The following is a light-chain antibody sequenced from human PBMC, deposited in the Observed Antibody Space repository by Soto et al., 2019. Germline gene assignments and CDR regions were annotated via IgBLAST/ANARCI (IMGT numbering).Light chain of an antibody. V-gene: IGKV1-9*01. Sequence: IQLTQSPSSLYASVGDRVTITCRASQDIAIYLAWYQQKPGEAPKLLIYAASTLYGGVPSRFRGSGSGTDFALTITSLQAEDFATYYCQQLRLYPSTFGGGTKVDIK. CDR1: QDIAIY. J-gene: IGKJ4*01. CDR2: AAS. CDR3: QQLRLYPST.